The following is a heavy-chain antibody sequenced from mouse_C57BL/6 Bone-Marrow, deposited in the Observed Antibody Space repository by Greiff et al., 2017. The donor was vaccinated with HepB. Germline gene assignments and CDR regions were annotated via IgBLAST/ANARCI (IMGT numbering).Heavy chain of an antibody. J-gene: IGHJ2*01. V-gene: IGHV1-69*01. CDR3: ARRHYYGSSYDDY. CDR1: GYTFTSYW. D-gene: IGHD1-1*01. Sequence: QQPGAELVMPGASVKLSCKASGYTFTSYWMHWVKQRPGQGLEWIGEIDPSDSYTNYNQKFKGKSTLTVDKSSSTAYMQLSSLTSEDSAVYYCARRHYYGSSYDDYWGQGTTLTVSS. CDR2: IDPSDSYT.